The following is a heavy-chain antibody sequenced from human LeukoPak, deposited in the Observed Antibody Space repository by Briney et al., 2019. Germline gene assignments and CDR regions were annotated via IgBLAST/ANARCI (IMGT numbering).Heavy chain of an antibody. CDR1: GFTFNYYA. V-gene: IGHV3-23*01. J-gene: IGHJ4*02. CDR3: ARHDSFIPY. D-gene: IGHD2-21*01. Sequence: PGGSLRLSCAASGFTFNYYAMIWVRQAPGKGLEWVSGISDNEGRTYYTDSVKGRFTISRDNTKNTVYLQMNNLRADDTAVYFCARHDSFIPYWGQGTLVTVSS. CDR2: ISDNEGRT.